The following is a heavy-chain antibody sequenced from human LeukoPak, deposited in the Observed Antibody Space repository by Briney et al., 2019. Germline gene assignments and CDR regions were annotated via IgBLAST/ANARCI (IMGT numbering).Heavy chain of an antibody. CDR3: ARQIRIAVAGNWFDP. CDR1: GGSISSSSYY. D-gene: IGHD6-19*01. CDR2: IYYSGST. Sequence: AETLSLTCTVSGGSISSSSYYWGWILQPPGRGLEWIGSIYYSGSTYYNPSLKSRVTISVDTSKNQFSLKLSSVTAADTAVYYCARQIRIAVAGNWFDPWGQGTLVTVSS. V-gene: IGHV4-39*01. J-gene: IGHJ5*02.